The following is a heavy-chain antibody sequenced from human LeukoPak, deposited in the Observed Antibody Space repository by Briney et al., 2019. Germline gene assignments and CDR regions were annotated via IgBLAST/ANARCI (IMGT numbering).Heavy chain of an antibody. CDR3: ARDANYYDSRGENYFNY. CDR2: IKRDGSDT. CDR1: GFAFSSYW. D-gene: IGHD3-22*01. Sequence: PGGSLRLPCAASGFAFSSYWMSWVRQAPGKGLEWVANIKRDGSDTYYVDSVKGRFTISRDNDKNSLYLQLNSLRVEDTAVYYCARDANYYDSRGENYFNYWGQGTLVTVSS. V-gene: IGHV3-7*01. J-gene: IGHJ4*02.